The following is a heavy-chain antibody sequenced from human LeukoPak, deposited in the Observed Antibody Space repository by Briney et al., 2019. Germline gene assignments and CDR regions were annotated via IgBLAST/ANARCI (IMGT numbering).Heavy chain of an antibody. J-gene: IGHJ4*02. CDR1: GGSISSYY. D-gene: IGHD3/OR15-3a*01. CDR2: THYSGST. Sequence: PSETLSLTCTVSGGSISSYYWSWIRQPPGKTLEWIGYTHYSGSTNYNPSLKSRVTISVDTSKNQFSLKLSSVTAADTAVYYCARARYHTEMTYFRTVYYFDYWGQGTLVTVSS. CDR3: ARARYHTEMTYFRTVYYFDY. V-gene: IGHV4-59*01.